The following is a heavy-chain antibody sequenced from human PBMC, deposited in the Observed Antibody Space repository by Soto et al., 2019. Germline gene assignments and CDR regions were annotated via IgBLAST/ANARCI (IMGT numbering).Heavy chain of an antibody. CDR3: ARVGAAAGRSGWFDT. CDR1: GGSISSYY. CDR2: IYYSGST. D-gene: IGHD6-13*01. Sequence: SETLSLTCTVSGGSISSYYWSWIRQPPGKGLEWIGYIYYSGSTNYNPSLKSRVTISVDTSKNQFSLKLSSVTAADTAVYYCARVGAAAGRSGWFDTWGQGNLVT. V-gene: IGHV4-59*01. J-gene: IGHJ5*02.